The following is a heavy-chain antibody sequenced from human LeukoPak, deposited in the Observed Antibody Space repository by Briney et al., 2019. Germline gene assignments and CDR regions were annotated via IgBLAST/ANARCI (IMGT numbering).Heavy chain of an antibody. V-gene: IGHV3-48*04. CDR3: ARDLDWGRLH. D-gene: IGHD3-9*01. CDR2: IGTSSTTI. Sequence: GGSLRLSCAASGFSFSSYTMNWVRQPPGKGLEWVSNIGTSSTTIYYADSVKGRFTISRDNAKNSLYLQMNSLRVEDTAVYYCARDLDWGRLHWGQGTLVTVSS. J-gene: IGHJ4*02. CDR1: GFSFSSYT.